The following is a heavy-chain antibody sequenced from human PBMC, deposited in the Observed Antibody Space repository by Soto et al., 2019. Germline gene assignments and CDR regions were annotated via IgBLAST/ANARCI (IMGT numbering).Heavy chain of an antibody. J-gene: IGHJ6*02. D-gene: IGHD3-16*01. Sequence: VQLVQSGAEVKKPGASVKVSCKASGYTFTSYAMHWVRQAPGQRLEWMGWINAGNGNTKYSQKFQGRVTITRDTAASTAYMEISSLTSEDTAVLYCARGEHLHAPARTTAMKYDTNVWGQGTTVTVT. CDR1: GYTFTSYA. CDR3: ARGEHLHAPARTTAMKYDTNV. V-gene: IGHV1-3*01. CDR2: INAGNGNT.